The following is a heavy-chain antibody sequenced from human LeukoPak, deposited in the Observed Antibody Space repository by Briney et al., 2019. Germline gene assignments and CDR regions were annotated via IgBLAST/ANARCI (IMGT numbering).Heavy chain of an antibody. V-gene: IGHV3-15*01. J-gene: IGHJ4*02. CDR1: GLTFSNAW. CDR3: TTTYHYDSSGYSSYY. Sequence: GGSLRLSCVVSGLTFSNAWMTWVRQAPGKGLEWVGRIKSESVGGAIDYAAPVKGRFTISRDDSKSTVYLQMNSLKTEDTALYYCTTTYHYDSSGYSSYYWGQGTLVTVSS. CDR2: IKSESVGGAI. D-gene: IGHD3-22*01.